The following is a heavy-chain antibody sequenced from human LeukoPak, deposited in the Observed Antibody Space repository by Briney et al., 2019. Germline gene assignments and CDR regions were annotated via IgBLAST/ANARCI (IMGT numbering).Heavy chain of an antibody. D-gene: IGHD3-3*01. J-gene: IGHJ4*02. CDR2: ISYDGSNK. V-gene: IGHV3-30-3*01. CDR3: ARDRDWSGYLGNNRQKIDY. CDR1: GFTFSSHW. Sequence: GGSLRLSCAASGFTFSSHWMNWVRQAPGKGLEWVAVISYDGSNKYYADSVKGRFTISRDNSKNTLYLQMNSLRAEDTAVYYCARDRDWSGYLGNNRQKIDYWGQGTLVTVSS.